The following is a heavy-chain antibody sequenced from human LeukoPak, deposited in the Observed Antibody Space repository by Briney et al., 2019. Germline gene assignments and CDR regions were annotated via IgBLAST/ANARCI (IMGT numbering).Heavy chain of an antibody. V-gene: IGHV4-59*01. CDR2: FYYSGST. Sequence: PSETLSSPALSLVPPSLVRSGPGSGSPGKGLEWVGYFYYSGSTNYVPSLTGRATISVDTTRNHLYLNLSSVTAADTAIYYCAKISVVGRPPAVQSEYLQHWGQGIPVTVSS. CDR3: AKISVVGRPPAVQSEYLQH. D-gene: IGHD4-23*01. J-gene: IGHJ1*01. CDR1: VPPSLVRS.